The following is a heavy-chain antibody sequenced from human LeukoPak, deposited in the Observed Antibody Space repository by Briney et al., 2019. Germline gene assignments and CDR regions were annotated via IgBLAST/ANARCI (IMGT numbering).Heavy chain of an antibody. CDR1: GGSFSGYY. Sequence: SETLSLTCAVYGGSFSGYYWSWIRQPPGKGLEWIGRINTSGTTNYNPSLKSRVTISVDTSKNQFSLNLNSVTAADTAVYYCARGLYSGYSRNVFDIWGQGTMVTVSS. J-gene: IGHJ3*02. D-gene: IGHD5-12*01. CDR3: ARGLYSGYSRNVFDI. V-gene: IGHV4-59*10. CDR2: INTSGTT.